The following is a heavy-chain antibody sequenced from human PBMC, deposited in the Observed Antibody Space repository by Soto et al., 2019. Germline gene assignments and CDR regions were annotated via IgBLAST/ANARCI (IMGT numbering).Heavy chain of an antibody. CDR3: ARTRYFDWLLYLPFDY. Sequence: SETLSLTCTVSGGSISSSSYYWGWIRQPPGKGLEWIGSIYYSGSTYYNPSLKSRVTISVDTSKNQFSLKLSSVTAADTAVYYCARTRYFDWLLYLPFDYWGQGTLVTVSS. V-gene: IGHV4-39*01. CDR2: IYYSGST. J-gene: IGHJ4*02. D-gene: IGHD3-9*01. CDR1: GGSISSSSYY.